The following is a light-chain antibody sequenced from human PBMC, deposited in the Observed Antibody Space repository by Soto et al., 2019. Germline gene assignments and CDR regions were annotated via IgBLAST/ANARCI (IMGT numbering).Light chain of an antibody. J-gene: IGLJ1*01. CDR2: GGN. V-gene: IGLV1-40*01. CDR1: SSNIGAPYD. CDR3: AAWDDSLNGCV. Sequence: QSVLTQPPSVSGAPGQGVTISCAGSSSNIGAPYDVHWYQHLPGTAPKLLLYGGNNRPSGVPDRFSGSKSGTSASLAISGLQSEDEADYYCAAWDDSLNGCVFGTGTKVTVL.